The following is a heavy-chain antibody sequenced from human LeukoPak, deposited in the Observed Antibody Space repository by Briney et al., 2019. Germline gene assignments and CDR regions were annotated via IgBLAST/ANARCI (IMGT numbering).Heavy chain of an antibody. CDR3: AREVLWFGEFREEFDY. Sequence: ASVKVSCKASGGTFSSYAISWVRQAPGQGLEWMGGIIPIFGTANYAQKFQGRVTITADTSTSTAYMELRSLRSDDTAVYYCAREVLWFGEFREEFDYWGQGTLVTVSS. D-gene: IGHD3-10*01. V-gene: IGHV1-69*06. CDR2: IIPIFGTA. CDR1: GGTFSSYA. J-gene: IGHJ4*02.